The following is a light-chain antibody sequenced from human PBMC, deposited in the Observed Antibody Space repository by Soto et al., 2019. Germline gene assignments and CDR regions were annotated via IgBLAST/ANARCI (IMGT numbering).Light chain of an antibody. CDR3: QQYGSSPEYT. CDR1: QSVSSSY. V-gene: IGKV3-20*01. CDR2: GAS. Sequence: EIVLTQSTGTLSLSPGERATLSCRASQSVSSSYLAWYQQKPGQAPRLLIYGASSRATGIPDRFSGSGSGTDCTLTISRLEPEDFAVYYCQQYGSSPEYTFGQGTKLEIK. J-gene: IGKJ2*01.